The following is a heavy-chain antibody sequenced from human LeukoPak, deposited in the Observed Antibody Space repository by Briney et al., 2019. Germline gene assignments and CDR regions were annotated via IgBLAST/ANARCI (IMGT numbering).Heavy chain of an antibody. CDR3: AKDLNPWFGTYGMDV. V-gene: IGHV3-30*18. Sequence: GGSLRLSCAASGFTFSSYGMHWVRQAPGKGLEWVAVISYDGSNKYYADSVKGRFTISRDNSKNTLYLQMNSLRAENPAVYYCAKDLNPWFGTYGMDVWGQGTTVTVSS. J-gene: IGHJ6*02. CDR1: GFTFSSYG. D-gene: IGHD3-10*01. CDR2: ISYDGSNK.